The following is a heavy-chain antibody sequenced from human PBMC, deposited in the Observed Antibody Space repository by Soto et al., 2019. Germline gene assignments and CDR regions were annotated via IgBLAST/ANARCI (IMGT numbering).Heavy chain of an antibody. J-gene: IGHJ4*02. D-gene: IGHD6-13*01. V-gene: IGHV3-23*01. CDR2: ISGSGGST. CDR1: GFTFSSYA. CDR3: AKVRPMSIAAAGYYYFDY. Sequence: GSLRLSCAASGFTFSSYAMSWVRQAPGKGLEWVSAISGSGGSTYYADSVKGRFTISRDNSKNTLYLQMNSLRAEDTAVYYCAKVRPMSIAAAGYYYFDYWGQGTLVTVSS.